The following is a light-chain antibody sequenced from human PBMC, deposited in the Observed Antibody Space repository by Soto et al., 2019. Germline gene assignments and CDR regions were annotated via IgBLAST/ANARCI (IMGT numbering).Light chain of an antibody. CDR3: QQYYNSIYT. V-gene: IGKV3-20*01. CDR2: GTS. Sequence: EIVLTQSPGTLSLSPGERAALSCRASQWVSSNYLAWYQQKPGQAPRLLIYGTSTRATGIPDRFSGSGSGTDFTLTISRLEPEDLSVYYCQQYYNSIYTFGQGTKVEIK. CDR1: QWVSSNY. J-gene: IGKJ2*01.